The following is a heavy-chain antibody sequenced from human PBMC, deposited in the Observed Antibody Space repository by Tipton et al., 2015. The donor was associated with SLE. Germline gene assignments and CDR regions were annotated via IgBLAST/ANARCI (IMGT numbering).Heavy chain of an antibody. V-gene: IGHV4-34*01. CDR1: GGSFSGYY. CDR3: ARRPPGV. D-gene: IGHD3-10*01. CDR2: INHSGST. J-gene: IGHJ6*04. Sequence: TLSLTCAVYGGSFSGYYWSWIRQPPGKGLEWIGEINHSGSTNYNPSLKSRVTISVDTSKNQFSLKLSSVTAADTAVYYCARRPPGVWGKGTTVTVSS.